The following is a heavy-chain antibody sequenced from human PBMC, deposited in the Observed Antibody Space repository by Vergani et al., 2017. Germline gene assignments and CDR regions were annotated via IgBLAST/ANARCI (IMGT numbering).Heavy chain of an antibody. CDR1: GFTFSSYS. CDR3: ASGSSSPTAPLY. J-gene: IGHJ4*02. CDR2: ISSSSSYI. Sequence: EVQLVESGGGLVKPGGSLRLSCAASGFTFSSYSMNWVRQAPGKGLEWVSSISSSSSYIYYADSVKGRFTISRDNAKNSLYLQMNSLRAEDTAVYYCASGSSSPTAPLYWGQGTLVTVSS. V-gene: IGHV3-21*01. D-gene: IGHD2-2*01.